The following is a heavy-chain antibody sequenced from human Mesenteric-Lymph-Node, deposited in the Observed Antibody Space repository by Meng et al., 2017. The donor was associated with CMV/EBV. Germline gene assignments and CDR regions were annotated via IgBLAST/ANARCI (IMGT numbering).Heavy chain of an antibody. Sequence: GGSLRLSCAASGFTFDDYAMHWVRQAPGKGLEWVSGISWNSGSIGYADSVKGRFTISRDNAKNSLYLQMNSLRAEDTALYYCAKGGSGDPGSYGMDVWGQGTTVTVSS. D-gene: IGHD3-10*01. CDR3: AKGGSGDPGSYGMDV. CDR1: GFTFDDYA. CDR2: ISWNSGSI. V-gene: IGHV3-9*01. J-gene: IGHJ6*02.